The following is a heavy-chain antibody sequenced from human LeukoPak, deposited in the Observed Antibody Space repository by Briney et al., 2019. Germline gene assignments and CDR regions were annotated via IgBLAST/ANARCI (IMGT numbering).Heavy chain of an antibody. D-gene: IGHD1-26*01. CDR2: IYPGDSDT. CDR1: GYTFSTYW. CDR3: ARRGSGTYGAFDY. Sequence: SGESLKISCKGSGYTFSTYWIGWVRQMPGKGLEWMGIIYPGDSDTRYSLSFQGQVTISADKSISTAYLQWSSLKASDTAMYYCARRGSGTYGAFDYWGQGTLVTISS. V-gene: IGHV5-51*01. J-gene: IGHJ4*02.